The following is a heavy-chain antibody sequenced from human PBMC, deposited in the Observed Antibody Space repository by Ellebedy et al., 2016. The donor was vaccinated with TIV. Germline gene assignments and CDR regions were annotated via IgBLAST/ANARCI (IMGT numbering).Heavy chain of an antibody. J-gene: IGHJ6*01. D-gene: IGHD2-2*01. CDR1: GGTFSRHA. Sequence: AASVKVSCKASGGTFSRHAITWVRPAPGPGREGMGRIIPIRGLVNYAQKFQGRVTITADKSTSTAYMELSSLKSEDTAVYYCATDVVGGAAATGYDMDVWGQGTTVTVSS. V-gene: IGHV1-69*04. CDR3: ATDVVGGAAATGYDMDV. CDR2: IIPIRGLV.